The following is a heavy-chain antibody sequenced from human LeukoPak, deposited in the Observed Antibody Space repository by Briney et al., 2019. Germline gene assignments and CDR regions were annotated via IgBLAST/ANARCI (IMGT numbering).Heavy chain of an antibody. CDR2: IVSSVTSI. Sequence: GGSLRLSCAASGFTFSSNEMNWVRQAPGKGLEWVSYIVSSVTSIYYADSLRGRFTISRDNAQNSLYLQMTSMRAEDTAVYYCARNYGGNSCPDYWGQGTLVTVSS. D-gene: IGHD4-23*01. CDR1: GFTFSSNE. CDR3: ARNYGGNSCPDY. J-gene: IGHJ4*02. V-gene: IGHV3-48*03.